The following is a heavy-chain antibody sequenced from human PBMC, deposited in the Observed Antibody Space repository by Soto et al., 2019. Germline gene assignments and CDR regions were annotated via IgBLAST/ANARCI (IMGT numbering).Heavy chain of an antibody. CDR2: IIPIFGTA. D-gene: IGHD3-10*01. V-gene: IGHV1-69*13. J-gene: IGHJ6*02. CDR3: ARCKSITMVRGLLGMDV. CDR1: GGTFSSYA. Sequence: GASVKVSCKASGGTFSSYAISWVRQAPGQGLEWMGGIIPIFGTANYAQKFQGRVTITADESTSTAYMELSSLRSEDTAVYYCARCKSITMVRGLLGMDVWGQGTTVTVSS.